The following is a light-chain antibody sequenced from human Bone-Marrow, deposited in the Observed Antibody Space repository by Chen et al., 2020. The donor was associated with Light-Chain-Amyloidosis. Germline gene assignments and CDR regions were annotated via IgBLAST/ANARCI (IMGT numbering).Light chain of an antibody. CDR2: DVS. J-gene: IGLJ2*01. V-gene: IGLV2-14*01. CDR3: SSYTSSSTLVV. Sequence: QSALTQPASVSGSPGPAITISCTGTSSDVGGYKYVYWYQQHPGKAPKLMIYDVSNRPSGVSNRFSGSKSGNTASLTISGLQAEEEADYYCSSYTSSSTLVVFGGGTKLTVL. CDR1: SSDVGGYKY.